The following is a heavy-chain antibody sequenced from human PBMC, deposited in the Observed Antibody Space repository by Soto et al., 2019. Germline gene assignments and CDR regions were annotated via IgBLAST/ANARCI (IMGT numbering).Heavy chain of an antibody. V-gene: IGHV4-39*01. Sequence: SETLSLTCTVFGGSISSSSYYWGWIRQPPGKGLEWIGSIYYSGSTYYNPSLKSRVTISVDTSKNQFSLKLSSVTAADTAVYYCAISIAARIVVLEYWGQGTLVTVSS. J-gene: IGHJ4*02. CDR3: AISIAARIVVLEY. D-gene: IGHD6-6*01. CDR1: GGSISSSSYY. CDR2: IYYSGST.